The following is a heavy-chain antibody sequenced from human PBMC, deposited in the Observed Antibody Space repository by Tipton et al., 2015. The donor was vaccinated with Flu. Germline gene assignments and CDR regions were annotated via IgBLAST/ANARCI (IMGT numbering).Heavy chain of an antibody. J-gene: IGHJ5*02. Sequence: QVQLVQSGAEVKKPGASVKVSCKASGYTFTGYYMHWVRQAPGQGLEWMGRINPNSGGTHYAQKFQGRVTMTGDTSISTAYMELNSLRSDDTAVYYCARSFLHAGSGVRGENYFGPWGQGTLVTVSS. CDR1: GYTFTGYY. CDR2: INPNSGGT. D-gene: IGHD1-7*01. V-gene: IGHV1-2*06. CDR3: ARSFLHAGSGVRGENYFGP.